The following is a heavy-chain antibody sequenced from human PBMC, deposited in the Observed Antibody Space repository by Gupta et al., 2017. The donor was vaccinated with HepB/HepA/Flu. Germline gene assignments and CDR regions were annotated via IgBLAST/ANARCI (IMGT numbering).Heavy chain of an antibody. CDR2: ISWSSASI. D-gene: IGHD3-10*01. V-gene: IGHV3-9*01. J-gene: IGHJ6*02. Sequence: EVELVESGGGLVQPGRSLRLSCVASGFSFDDYAMQWVRQGPGKGLEWVSSISWSSASIGYVDSVKGRFTISRDNAKKSLYLQMNSLRAEDTALYYCAKSSGFRGTLYYFFGMDVWGQGTTVTVSS. CDR3: AKSSGFRGTLYYFFGMDV. CDR1: GFSFDDYA.